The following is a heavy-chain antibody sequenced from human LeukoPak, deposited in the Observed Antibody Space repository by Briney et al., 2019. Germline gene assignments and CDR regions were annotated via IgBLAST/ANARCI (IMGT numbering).Heavy chain of an antibody. CDR1: GFTFSSYA. CDR2: ISGSGGST. J-gene: IGHJ4*02. V-gene: IGHV3-23*01. D-gene: IGHD6-13*01. CDR3: AKDLGPRIAAAEDY. Sequence: GGSLRLSCAASGFTFSSYAMSWVRQAPGKGLEWVSAISGSGGSTYYADSVKGRFTISRDNSKNTLYLQMNSLRAEDKAVYYCAKDLGPRIAAAEDYWGQGTLVTVSS.